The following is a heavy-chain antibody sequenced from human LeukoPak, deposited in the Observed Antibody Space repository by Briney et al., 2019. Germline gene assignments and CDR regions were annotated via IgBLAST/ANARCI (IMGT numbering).Heavy chain of an antibody. CDR2: ISVSGGST. J-gene: IGHJ6*02. CDR3: AKAHGSGSSYYYYYGMDV. CDR1: GFTFSTYA. V-gene: IGHV3-23*01. Sequence: GGSLRLSCAASGFTFSTYAMSWVRQAPGKGLEWVSAISVSGGSTYYADSVKCRFTISRDNTKNTLYLQMNSLKGDATAIYYCAKAHGSGSSYYYYYGMDVWGQGTTVTVSS. D-gene: IGHD3-10*01.